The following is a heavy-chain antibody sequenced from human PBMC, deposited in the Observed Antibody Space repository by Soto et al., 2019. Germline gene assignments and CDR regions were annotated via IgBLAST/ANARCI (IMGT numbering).Heavy chain of an antibody. D-gene: IGHD3-10*01. V-gene: IGHV3-30*18. CDR2: ISYDGSND. J-gene: IGHJ6*02. CDR3: ANVNTFRGSSYKGMDV. CDR1: GLTFDTYG. Sequence: PGGSLSLSCAVSGLTFDTYGIHWVRQAPGKGLEWVAVISYDGSNDYYSNSVKARYTTSRDNSNNTLYLEMHSLRVQDKAVSYCANVNTFRGSSYKGMDVWGQGTPVTVSS.